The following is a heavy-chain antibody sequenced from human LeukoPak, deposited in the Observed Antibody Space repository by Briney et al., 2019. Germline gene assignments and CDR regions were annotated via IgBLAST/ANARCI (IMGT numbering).Heavy chain of an antibody. V-gene: IGHV4-34*01. Sequence: SETLSLTCAVYGGSFSGYYWSWIRQPPGKGLEWIGEINHSGSTNYNPSLKSRVTISVGTSKNQFSLKLSSVTAADTAVYYCARIRSHRTRYFDYWGQGTLVPVSS. J-gene: IGHJ4*02. D-gene: IGHD1-1*01. CDR3: ARIRSHRTRYFDY. CDR1: GGSFSGYY. CDR2: INHSGST.